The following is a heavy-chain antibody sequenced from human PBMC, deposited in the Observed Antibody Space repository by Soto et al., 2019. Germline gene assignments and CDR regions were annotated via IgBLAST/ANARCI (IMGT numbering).Heavy chain of an antibody. CDR2: IYWDDDK. D-gene: IGHD3-22*01. V-gene: IGHV2-5*02. Sequence: SGPTLVNPTQTLTLTCTFSGFSLSTSGVGVGWIRQPPGKALEWLALIYWDDDKRYSPSLKSRLTITKDTSKNQVVLTMTNMDPVDTATYYCARTGYYYDSSGYSQAEYFQHWGPGTLVTVSS. J-gene: IGHJ1*01. CDR1: GFSLSTSGVG. CDR3: ARTGYYYDSSGYSQAEYFQH.